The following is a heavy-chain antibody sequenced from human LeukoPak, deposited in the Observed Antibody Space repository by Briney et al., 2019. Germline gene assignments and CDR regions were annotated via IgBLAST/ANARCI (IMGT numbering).Heavy chain of an antibody. Sequence: SETLSLTCAVYGGSFSGYYWSWIRQPAGKGLECIGRIYASGNTNYNPSLKSRVTMSVDTSKNQFSLKLSSVTAADTAVYYCARGTVFGVVIHFDYWGQGTLVTVSS. CDR2: IYASGNT. CDR3: ARGTVFGVVIHFDY. V-gene: IGHV4-59*10. CDR1: GGSFSGYY. D-gene: IGHD3-3*01. J-gene: IGHJ4*02.